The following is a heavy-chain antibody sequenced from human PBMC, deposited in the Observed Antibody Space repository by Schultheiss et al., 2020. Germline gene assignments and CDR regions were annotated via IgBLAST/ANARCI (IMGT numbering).Heavy chain of an antibody. CDR3: ARWFRRGIYYYYMDV. CDR1: GGSISSYY. CDR2: INHSGST. Sequence: SETLSLTCTVSGGSISSYYWSWIRQPPGGGLEWIGEINHSGSTNYNPSLKSRVTISVDTSKNQFSLKLSSVTAADTAVYYCARWFRRGIYYYYMDVWGKGTTVTVSS. D-gene: IGHD3-10*01. J-gene: IGHJ6*03. V-gene: IGHV4-34*01.